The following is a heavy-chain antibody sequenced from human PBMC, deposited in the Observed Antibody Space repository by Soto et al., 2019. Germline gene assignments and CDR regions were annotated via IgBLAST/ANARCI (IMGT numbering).Heavy chain of an antibody. CDR3: ARLAAAAGTSLYYYYMDV. CDR2: IIPIFGTA. D-gene: IGHD6-13*01. Sequence: ASVKVSCKASGGTFSSYAISWVRQAPGQGLEWMGGIIPIFGTANYAQKFQGRVTISVDTSKNQFSLKLSSVTAADTAVYYCARLAAAAGTSLYYYYMDVWGKGTTVTVSS. J-gene: IGHJ6*03. CDR1: GGTFSSYA. V-gene: IGHV1-69*06.